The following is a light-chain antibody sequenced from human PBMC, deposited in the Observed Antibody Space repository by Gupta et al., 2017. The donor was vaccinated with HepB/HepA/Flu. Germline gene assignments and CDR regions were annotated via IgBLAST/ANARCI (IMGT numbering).Light chain of an antibody. CDR3: SSYTSSSTLVV. J-gene: IGLJ2*01. Sequence: QSALTQPASVSGSPGQSITISCTGTSSDVGGYNYVSGYQQHPGKAPKLMIYDVNNRPSGVSNRFSGSNFGNTASLTISGLQAEDEADYYCSSYTSSSTLVVFGGGTKLTVL. CDR1: SSDVGGYNY. CDR2: DVN. V-gene: IGLV2-14*03.